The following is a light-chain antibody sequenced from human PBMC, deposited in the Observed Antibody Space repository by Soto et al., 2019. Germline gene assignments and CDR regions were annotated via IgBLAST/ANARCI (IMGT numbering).Light chain of an antibody. V-gene: IGKV1-5*03. CDR3: QHYSTYSQT. Sequence: DIHITQSPSTLSASVGDRVTITCRASESMSGWLAWYQQKPGKAPKLLIYEASSLQSGVPSRFSGSGSGTEFTLTISSLQPDDFAIYYCQHYSTYSQTFGQGTKVDI. CDR2: EAS. J-gene: IGKJ1*01. CDR1: ESMSGW.